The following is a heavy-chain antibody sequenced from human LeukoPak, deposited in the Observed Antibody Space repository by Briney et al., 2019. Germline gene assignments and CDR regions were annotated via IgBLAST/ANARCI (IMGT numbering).Heavy chain of an antibody. V-gene: IGHV1-18*01. D-gene: IGHD3-3*01. CDR2: ISAYNGNT. CDR1: GYTFTSYG. Sequence: ASVKVSCKASGYTFTSYGISWVRQAPGQGLEWVGWISAYNGNTNYAQKLQGRVTMTTDTSTSTAYMELRSLRSDDTAVYYCARDRGPSYYDFWSGYYNKAEREFDPWGQGALVTVSS. CDR3: ARDRGPSYYDFWSGYYNKAEREFDP. J-gene: IGHJ5*02.